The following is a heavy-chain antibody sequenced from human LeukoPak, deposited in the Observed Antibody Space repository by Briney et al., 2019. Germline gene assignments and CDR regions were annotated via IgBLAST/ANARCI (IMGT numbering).Heavy chain of an antibody. J-gene: IGHJ4*02. D-gene: IGHD1-26*01. V-gene: IGHV3-23*01. Sequence: GGSLRLSCAASGFTFSSYAMSWVRQAPGKGLEWVSAVSGSGGSTYYADSVKGRFTISRDNSKNTLYLQMNSLRAEDTAVYYCAKDVFYYRARIVGATLDYWGQGTLVTVSS. CDR2: VSGSGGST. CDR3: AKDVFYYRARIVGATLDY. CDR1: GFTFSSYA.